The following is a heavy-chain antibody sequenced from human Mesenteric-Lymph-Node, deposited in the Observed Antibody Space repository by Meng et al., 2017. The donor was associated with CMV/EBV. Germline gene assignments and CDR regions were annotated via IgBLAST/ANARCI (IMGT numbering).Heavy chain of an antibody. D-gene: IGHD3-10*01. J-gene: IGHJ6*02. CDR1: GFTFSSFS. V-gene: IGHV3-21*01. CDR3: ARARGTYYYGSGVGYYYGMDV. CDR2: ISGSSSYI. Sequence: GESLKISCATSGFTFSSFSINWVRQAPGKGLEWVSSISGSSSYIYYADSVKGRFTISRDNSKTTLYLQMNSLRAEDTAVYYCARARGTYYYGSGVGYYYGMDVWGQGTTVTVSS.